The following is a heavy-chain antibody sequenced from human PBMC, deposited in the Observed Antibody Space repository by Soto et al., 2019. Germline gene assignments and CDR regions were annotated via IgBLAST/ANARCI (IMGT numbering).Heavy chain of an antibody. J-gene: IGHJ6*02. CDR3: GSVGYCSSTNCLFYYYHYGMDV. Sequence: PSVKVSCKASGGTFSSHAISWVRQAPGRGLEWMGGIIPIFGTTNYAQNFRARVTITADESTSTAYMELSSLTSEDTAVYYCGSVGYCSSTNCLFYYYHYGMDVWGQGTTVTVSS. V-gene: IGHV1-69*13. CDR2: IIPIFGTT. CDR1: GGTFSSHA. D-gene: IGHD2-2*03.